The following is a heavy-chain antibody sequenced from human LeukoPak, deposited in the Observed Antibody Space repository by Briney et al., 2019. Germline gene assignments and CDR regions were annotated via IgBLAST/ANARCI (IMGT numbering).Heavy chain of an antibody. Sequence: GGSLRLSCAASGFTFSSYEMNWVRQAPGKGLEWVSYISSSGSTIYYADSVKGRFTISRDNAKNSLYLQMNSLRAEDTAVYYCAGMYDWFDPWGQGTLVTVSS. CDR1: GFTFSSYE. D-gene: IGHD2-8*01. V-gene: IGHV3-48*03. J-gene: IGHJ5*02. CDR3: AGMYDWFDP. CDR2: ISSSGSTI.